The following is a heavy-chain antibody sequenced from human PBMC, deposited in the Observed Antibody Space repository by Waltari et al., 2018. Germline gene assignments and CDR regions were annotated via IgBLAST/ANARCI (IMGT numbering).Heavy chain of an antibody. CDR2: ISSSSSYI. CDR1: GFTFSSYS. J-gene: IGHJ4*02. Sequence: EVQLVESGGGLVKPGGSLRLSCAASGFTFSSYSMNWVRQAPGKGLEWVSSISSSSSYIYYADSVKGRFTISRDNAKNSLYLQMNSLRAEDTAVYYCARDDGTHRRLVPTLYYFDYWGQGTLVTVSS. CDR3: ARDDGTHRRLVPTLYYFDY. D-gene: IGHD3-9*01. V-gene: IGHV3-21*01.